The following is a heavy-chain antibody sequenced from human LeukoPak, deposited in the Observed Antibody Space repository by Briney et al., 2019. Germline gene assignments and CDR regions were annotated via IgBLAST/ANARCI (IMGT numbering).Heavy chain of an antibody. CDR1: GYTFTSYD. Sequence: ASVKVSCKASGYTFTSYDINWVRQATGQGLEWMGWISAYNGNTNYAQKLQGRVTMTTDTSTSTAYMELRSLRSDDTAVYYCARDAAAAEGPDFDYWGQGTLVTVSS. J-gene: IGHJ4*02. D-gene: IGHD6-13*01. CDR3: ARDAAAAEGPDFDY. V-gene: IGHV1-18*01. CDR2: ISAYNGNT.